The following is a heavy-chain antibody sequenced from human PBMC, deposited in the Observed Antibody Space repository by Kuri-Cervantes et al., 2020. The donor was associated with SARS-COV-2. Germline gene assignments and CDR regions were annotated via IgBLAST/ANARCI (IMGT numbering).Heavy chain of an antibody. CDR2: LSGSGGGST. V-gene: IGHV3-23*01. Sequence: ETLSITCAASGFTFSSYGMHWVRQAPGKGLEWVSSLSGSGGGSTYYADSVKGRFTISRDNSKNALFLQMSSLRAEDTALYYCARAPGVVVAATHAFDIWGQGTMVTVSS. CDR3: ARAPGVVVAATHAFDI. CDR1: GFTFSSYG. J-gene: IGHJ3*02. D-gene: IGHD2-15*01.